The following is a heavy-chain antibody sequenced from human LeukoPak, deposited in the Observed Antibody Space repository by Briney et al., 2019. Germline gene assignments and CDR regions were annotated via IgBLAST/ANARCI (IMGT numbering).Heavy chain of an antibody. CDR3: AREVRRHGYPPTVTRFDY. CDR1: GGTFSSYA. Sequence: ASVKVSCKASGGTFSSYAISWVRQAPGQGLEWMGGIIPIFGTANYAQKFQGRVTITADESTSTAYMELSSLRSEDTAAYYCAREVRRHGYPPTVTRFDYWGQGTLVTVSS. J-gene: IGHJ4*02. CDR2: IIPIFGTA. V-gene: IGHV1-69*13. D-gene: IGHD4-17*01.